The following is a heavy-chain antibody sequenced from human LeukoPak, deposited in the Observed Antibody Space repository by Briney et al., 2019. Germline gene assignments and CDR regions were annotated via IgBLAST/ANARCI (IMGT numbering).Heavy chain of an antibody. CDR2: IKHSGST. Sequence: SETLSLTCAVYGGSFSDYYWSWIRQPPGKALEWIGEIKHSGSTDCSPSLKSRVTISVDTSKNQFSLKLSSVTAADTAVYYCARGGGSSWYVDYWGQGTLVTVSS. CDR1: GGSFSDYY. D-gene: IGHD6-13*01. J-gene: IGHJ4*02. CDR3: ARGGGSSWYVDY. V-gene: IGHV4-34*01.